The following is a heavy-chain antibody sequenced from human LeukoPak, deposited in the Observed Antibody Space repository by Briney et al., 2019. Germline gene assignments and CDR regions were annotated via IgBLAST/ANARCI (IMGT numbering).Heavy chain of an antibody. CDR3: ARGSSGWSLRGYGMDV. Sequence: ASVKVSCKASGYTFSSYAMHWVRQAPGQRLEWMGWSDAGNGYTKYSQEFQGRVTITRDTSASTAYMELNSLRAEDTAVYYCARGSSGWSLRGYGMDVWGQGTTVTVSS. CDR2: SDAGNGYT. D-gene: IGHD6-19*01. V-gene: IGHV1-3*02. CDR1: GYTFSSYA. J-gene: IGHJ6*02.